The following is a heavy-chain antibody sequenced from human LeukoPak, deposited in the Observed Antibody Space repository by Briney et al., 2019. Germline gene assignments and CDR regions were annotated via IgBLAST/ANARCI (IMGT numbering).Heavy chain of an antibody. J-gene: IGHJ6*02. CDR1: GFTFSDYY. V-gene: IGHV3-11*01. CDR3: ARGHYEMGV. CDR2: IAHSGNGM. Sequence: GGSLRLSCAASGFTFSDYYMTWIRQAPGKGLEWVSHIAHSGNGMWFADAVKGRFTISRDNAKNLLFLQMDSLRAEDTAVYYCARGHYEMGVWGQGTTVIVSS.